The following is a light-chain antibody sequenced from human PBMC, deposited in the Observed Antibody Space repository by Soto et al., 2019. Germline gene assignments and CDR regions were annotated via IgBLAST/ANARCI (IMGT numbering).Light chain of an antibody. CDR2: WAS. CDR3: QQYYDTPLT. CDR1: QSVLYSSNNKNY. Sequence: DIVMTQSPDSLAVSLGERATINCKSSQSVLYSSNNKNYLAWYQQKPGQPPELLIYWASTRESGVPDRFSGSGSATDFTLTISSLQAEDVAVYYCQQYYDTPLTFGPGTKVDIK. V-gene: IGKV4-1*01. J-gene: IGKJ3*01.